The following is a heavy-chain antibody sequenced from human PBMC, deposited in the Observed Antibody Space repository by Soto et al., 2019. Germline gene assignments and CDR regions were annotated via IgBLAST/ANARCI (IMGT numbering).Heavy chain of an antibody. CDR3: AKEIAVAGTALDY. V-gene: IGHV3-9*01. D-gene: IGHD6-19*01. Sequence: EVQLVESGGGLVQPGRSLRLSCAASGFTFDDYAMHWVRQAPGKGLEWVSGISWNSGSIGYADSVKGRFTISRDNAKNSLYLQMNSLRAEDTALYYCAKEIAVAGTALDYWGQGTLVTVSS. CDR2: ISWNSGSI. J-gene: IGHJ4*02. CDR1: GFTFDDYA.